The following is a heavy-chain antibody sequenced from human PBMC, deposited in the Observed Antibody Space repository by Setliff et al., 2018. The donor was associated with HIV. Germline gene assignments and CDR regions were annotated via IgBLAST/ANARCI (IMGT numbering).Heavy chain of an antibody. D-gene: IGHD2-2*01. CDR2: ASPSGGTT. CDR3: ARDWAKLSYCSSPPCTDAFDV. CDR1: DLAFSSYA. Sequence: GGSLRLSCQASDLAFSSYAMSWVRQAPGKGLEWVSIASPSGGTTYYADSVKGRFTISRDNSKSTLYLQMNSLKTEDTAVYYCARDWAKLSYCSSPPCTDAFDVWGLGTKVTVSS. V-gene: IGHV3-23*01. J-gene: IGHJ3*01.